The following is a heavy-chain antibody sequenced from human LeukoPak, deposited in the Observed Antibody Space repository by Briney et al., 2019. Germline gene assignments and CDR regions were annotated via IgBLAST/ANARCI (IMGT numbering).Heavy chain of an antibody. CDR3: AKVMGSTSWGYGMDV. Sequence: PGGSLRLSCAASGFTFSTYAMSWVRQAPGKGLEWVSGISGGGGSTYYADSVKGRFTISRDNSKNTLYLQMNSLRAEDTAVYYCAKVMGSTSWGYGMDVWGQGTTVTVSS. CDR1: GFTFSTYA. D-gene: IGHD2-2*01. CDR2: ISGGGGST. V-gene: IGHV3-23*01. J-gene: IGHJ6*02.